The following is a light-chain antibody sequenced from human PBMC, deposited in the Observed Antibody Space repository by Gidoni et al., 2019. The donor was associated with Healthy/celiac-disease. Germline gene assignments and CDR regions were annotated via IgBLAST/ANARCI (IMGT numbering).Light chain of an antibody. CDR2: QDS. Sequence: SSELTQPPSVFVSPGQTASITCSGDKLGATYACWYQQKPGQSHVLVLYQDSKRPSGIPERVSGSNSGNTATLTLSGTQARDEADYDCQAWDSSTVVFGGGTKLTGL. J-gene: IGLJ2*01. CDR3: QAWDSSTVV. CDR1: KLGATY. V-gene: IGLV3-1*01.